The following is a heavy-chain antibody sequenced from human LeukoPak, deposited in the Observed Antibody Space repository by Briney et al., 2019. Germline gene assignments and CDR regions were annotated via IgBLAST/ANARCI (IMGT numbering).Heavy chain of an antibody. V-gene: IGHV1-2*02. J-gene: IGHJ6*02. CDR3: ARGGERRGYSGYDYAWNYGMDV. D-gene: IGHD5-12*01. CDR2: IHPNSGAT. Sequence: ASVKVSCKASGYTFTDYYLHWVRQAPGQGLEWVGWIHPNSGATHYAQKFQGRVTMTRDTSISTAYMELSRLRSDDTAVYYCARGGERRGYSGYDYAWNYGMDVWGQGTTVTVSS. CDR1: GYTFTDYY.